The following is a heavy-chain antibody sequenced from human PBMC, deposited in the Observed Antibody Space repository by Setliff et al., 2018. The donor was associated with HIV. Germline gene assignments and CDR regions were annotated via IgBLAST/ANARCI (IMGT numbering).Heavy chain of an antibody. J-gene: IGHJ4*02. V-gene: IGHV4-34*01. Sequence: SETLSLTCAVYGGSFSGFYWSWIRQPPGKGLEWIGEINHSGSTTYNPSLKSRVTISVDTSKNHFSLKLSSVTAADTAVYYCANFLPDTAATGPRFDYWGQGTLVTVSS. D-gene: IGHD6-13*01. CDR2: INHSGST. CDR1: GGSFSGFY. CDR3: ANFLPDTAATGPRFDY.